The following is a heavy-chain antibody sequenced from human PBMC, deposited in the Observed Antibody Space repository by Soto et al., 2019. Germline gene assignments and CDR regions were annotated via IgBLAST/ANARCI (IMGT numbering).Heavy chain of an antibody. V-gene: IGHV3-30*18. J-gene: IGHJ6*02. CDR3: AKGRFSTASQDPNHYYYGMDV. CDR2: ISHDRSKK. CDR1: GFTFSTYG. Sequence: GGSLRLSCAASGFTFSTYGMHWVRQAPGKGLEWVALISHDRSKKYYADSVKGRFTISRDNSKNTVYMEMNSLRAEDTSVYYCAKGRFSTASQDPNHYYYGMDVWGQGTSVTVSS. D-gene: IGHD6-6*01.